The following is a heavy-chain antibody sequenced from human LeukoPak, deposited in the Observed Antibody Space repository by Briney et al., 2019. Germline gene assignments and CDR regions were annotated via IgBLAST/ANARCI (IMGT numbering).Heavy chain of an antibody. CDR1: GASISSYY. CDR2: VHISGST. J-gene: IGHJ5*02. V-gene: IGHV4-4*07. D-gene: IGHD5-12*01. CDR3: ARESGYSWFDP. Sequence: SETLSLTCTVSGASISSYYWSWIRQPARKGLESIGRVHISGSTNYNPSLKSRVTMSVDTSKNQFSLKLNSVTAADTAMYYCARESGYSWFDPWGQGTLVTVSS.